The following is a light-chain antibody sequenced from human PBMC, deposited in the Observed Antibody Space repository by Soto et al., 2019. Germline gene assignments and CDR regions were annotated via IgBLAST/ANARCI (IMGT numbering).Light chain of an antibody. CDR2: YAS. J-gene: IGKJ5*01. V-gene: IGKV3-15*01. CDR3: QQYNDWPPIP. Sequence: EIMMTQSPATLSVSPGERATLSCRASQSVSNNLAWYPQKPGQAPRLLIYYASTRATGIPARFSGSGSGTAFTLTISSLPSEDFALYYWQQYNDWPPIPFGQGTRLEIK. CDR1: QSVSNN.